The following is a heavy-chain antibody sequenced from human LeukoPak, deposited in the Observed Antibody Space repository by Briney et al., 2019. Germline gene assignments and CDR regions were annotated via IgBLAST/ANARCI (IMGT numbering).Heavy chain of an antibody. J-gene: IGHJ3*02. V-gene: IGHV3-74*01. D-gene: IGHD3-3*01. Sequence: GGSLRLSCAASEFTFSSYWMHWVRQAPGKGLVWVSRIDSDGISTSYADSVKGRFTISRDNAKNTLYLQMNTLRAEDTAVYYCARGLTIFGVVNDAFDIWGQGTMVTVSS. CDR3: ARGLTIFGVVNDAFDI. CDR1: EFTFSSYW. CDR2: IDSDGIST.